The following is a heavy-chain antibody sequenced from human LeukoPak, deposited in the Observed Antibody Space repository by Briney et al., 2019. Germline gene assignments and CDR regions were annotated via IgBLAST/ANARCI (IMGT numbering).Heavy chain of an antibody. CDR3: AKLAPLDGDYDY. CDR2: ISWNSGSE. J-gene: IGHJ4*02. D-gene: IGHD4-17*01. Sequence: PGGSLRLSCAASGFSFDDYAMHWLRQAPGKGLQWVSSISWNSGSEGYADSVKGRFTISRDNAKNTLYLQMNSLRAEDAALYYCAKLAPLDGDYDYWGQGTLVTVSS. V-gene: IGHV3-9*01. CDR1: GFSFDDYA.